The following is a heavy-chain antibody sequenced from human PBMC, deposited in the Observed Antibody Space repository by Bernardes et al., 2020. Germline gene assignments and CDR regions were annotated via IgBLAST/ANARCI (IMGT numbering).Heavy chain of an antibody. V-gene: IGHV3-7*01. CDR2: IKQDGSEK. CDR3: ARDRRTIGYYYYYYGMDV. J-gene: IGHJ6*02. CDR1: GFTFSSYW. D-gene: IGHD3-3*01. Sequence: GSLRLSCAASGFTFSSYWMSWVRQAPGKGLEWVANIKQDGSEKYYVDSVKGRFTIPRDNAKNSLYLQMNSLRAEDTAVYYCARDRRTIGYYYYYYGMDVWGQGTTVTVSS.